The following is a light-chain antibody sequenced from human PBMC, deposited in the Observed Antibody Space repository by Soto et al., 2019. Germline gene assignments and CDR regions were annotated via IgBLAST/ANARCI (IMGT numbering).Light chain of an antibody. CDR3: QQLNSYPLT. J-gene: IGKJ5*01. V-gene: IGKV1-9*01. CDR1: QDISSF. Sequence: IQLTQSPSSLSASIGDRVTITCRASQDISSFLAWYQQKPGKAPKLLIYAASTLQSGVPSRFSGSGSGTDFTLTISSLQPEDFATYFCQQLNSYPLTVGQGTRLEIK. CDR2: AAS.